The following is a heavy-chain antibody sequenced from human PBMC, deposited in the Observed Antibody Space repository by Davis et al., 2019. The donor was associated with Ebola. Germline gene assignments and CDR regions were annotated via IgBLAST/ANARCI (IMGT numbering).Heavy chain of an antibody. CDR3: ARSSIAARPGYYYGMDV. CDR2: ISSTSSYI. D-gene: IGHD6-6*01. CDR1: GFTFSSYS. J-gene: IGHJ6*02. Sequence: GESLKISCAASGFTFSSYSMNWXRXXPVXXXEWVSSISSTSSYIYYADSVKGRFTISRDNAKNSLYLQMNSLRAEDTAVYYCARSSIAARPGYYYGMDVWGQGTTVTVSS. V-gene: IGHV3-21*01.